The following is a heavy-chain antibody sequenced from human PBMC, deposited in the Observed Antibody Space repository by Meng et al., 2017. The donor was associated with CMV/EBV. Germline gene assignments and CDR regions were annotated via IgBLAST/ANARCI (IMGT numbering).Heavy chain of an antibody. CDR3: ARRTMIAAFDI. D-gene: IGHD3-22*01. V-gene: IGHV4-59*01. CDR1: GGSISSYY. Sequence: SETLSLTCTVSGGSISSYYWSWIRQPPGKGLEWIGYIYYSGSTNYNPSLKSRVTISVDTSKNQFSLKLSSVTAADTAVYYCARRTMIAAFDIWGQGTMVTVSS. J-gene: IGHJ3*02. CDR2: IYYSGST.